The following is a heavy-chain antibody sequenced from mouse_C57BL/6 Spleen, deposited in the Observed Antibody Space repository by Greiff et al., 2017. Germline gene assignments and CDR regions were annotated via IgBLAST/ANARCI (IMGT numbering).Heavy chain of an antibody. CDR3: AREGNYYGSSPPDFDV. Sequence: VQLKESGGGLVKPGGSLKLSCAASGFTFSSYAMSWVRQTPEKRLEWVATISDGGSYTYYPDNVKGRFTISRDNAKNNLYLQMSHLKSEDTAMYYCAREGNYYGSSPPDFDVWGTGTTVTVSS. D-gene: IGHD1-1*01. CDR2: ISDGGSYT. J-gene: IGHJ1*03. CDR1: GFTFSSYA. V-gene: IGHV5-4*01.